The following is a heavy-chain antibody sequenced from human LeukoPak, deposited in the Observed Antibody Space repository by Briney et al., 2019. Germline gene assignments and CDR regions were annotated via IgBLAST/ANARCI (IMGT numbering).Heavy chain of an antibody. CDR2: ISAYNGNT. CDR3: ARGPYCSGGTCYSQYFDY. J-gene: IGHJ4*02. V-gene: IGHV1-18*01. CDR1: GHTFTSFS. Sequence: GASVKVSCKASGHTFTSFSISWVRQAPGQGLEWMGWISAYNGNTNYAQKLQGRVTMTTDTSTSTAYMELRSLRSDDTAVYYCARGPYCSGGTCYSQYFDYWGQGTLVTVSS. D-gene: IGHD2-15*01.